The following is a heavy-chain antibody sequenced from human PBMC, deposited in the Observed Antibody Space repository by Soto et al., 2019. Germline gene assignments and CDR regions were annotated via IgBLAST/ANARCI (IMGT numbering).Heavy chain of an antibody. J-gene: IGHJ6*02. V-gene: IGHV3-7*01. CDR2: IKQDGSEK. CDR1: GFTFSSYL. D-gene: IGHD2-21*02. CDR3: ARETAITDYYYYGMDV. Sequence: WGSLRLSCAASGFTFSSYLMSWVRQSPGKGLEWVANIKQDGSEKYYVDSVKGRFAISRDNAKNSLYLQMNSLRAEDTAVYYCARETAITDYYYYGMDVWGQGTTVTVSS.